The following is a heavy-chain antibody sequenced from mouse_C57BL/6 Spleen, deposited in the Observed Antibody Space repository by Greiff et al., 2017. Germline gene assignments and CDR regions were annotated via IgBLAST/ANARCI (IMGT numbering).Heavy chain of an antibody. J-gene: IGHJ1*03. CDR2: IYPGDGDT. D-gene: IGHD1-1*01. V-gene: IGHV1-80*01. CDR1: GYAFSSYW. CDR3: ARGNNTVVEGYWYFDV. Sequence: QVQLQQSGAELVKPGASVKISCKASGYAFSSYWMNWVKQRPGKGLEWIGQIYPGDGDTNYNGKFKGKATLTADKSSSTAYMQLSSLTSEDSAVYFWARGNNTVVEGYWYFDVWGTGTTVTVSS.